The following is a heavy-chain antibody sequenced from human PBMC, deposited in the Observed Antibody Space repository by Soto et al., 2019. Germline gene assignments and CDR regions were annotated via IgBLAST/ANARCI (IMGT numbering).Heavy chain of an antibody. CDR1: GGSFTGYY. J-gene: IGHJ6*02. D-gene: IGHD3-3*01. Sequence: SETLSLTCAVYGGSFTGYYWTWIRQTPGKGLEWIGEINYRGSTYYNPSLESRITMAVDTSKNQFSLKLSSVTAADTAVYFCVRGQSHRITIFEVVIRSYDYGMDVWGQGTTVTVSS. CDR2: INYRGST. V-gene: IGHV4-34*01. CDR3: VRGQSHRITIFEVVIRSYDYGMDV.